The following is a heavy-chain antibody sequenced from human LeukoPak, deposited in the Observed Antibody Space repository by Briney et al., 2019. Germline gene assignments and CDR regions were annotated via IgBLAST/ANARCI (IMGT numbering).Heavy chain of an antibody. CDR1: GYSFTSYW. Sequence: GESLKISCKGSGYSFTSYWISWVRQMPGKGLEWTGRIDPSDSYTNYSPSFQGHVTISADKSISTAYLQWSSLKASDTAMYYCVTGQNIGQADYWGQGTLVTVSS. CDR2: IDPSDSYT. D-gene: IGHD2/OR15-2a*01. J-gene: IGHJ4*02. V-gene: IGHV5-10-1*01. CDR3: VTGQNIGQADY.